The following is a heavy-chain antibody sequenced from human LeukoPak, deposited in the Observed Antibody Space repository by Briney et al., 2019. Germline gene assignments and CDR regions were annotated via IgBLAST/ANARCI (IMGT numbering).Heavy chain of an antibody. Sequence: PGGSLRLSCAASGFTFSDCYMSWIRQAPGKGLEWVSYISSSGSTIYYADSVKGRFTISRDNAKNSLYLQMNSLRAEDTAVYYCARDVDTAMVTPFGYWGQGTLVTVSS. V-gene: IGHV3-11*01. J-gene: IGHJ4*02. D-gene: IGHD5-18*01. CDR2: ISSSGSTI. CDR3: ARDVDTAMVTPFGY. CDR1: GFTFSDCY.